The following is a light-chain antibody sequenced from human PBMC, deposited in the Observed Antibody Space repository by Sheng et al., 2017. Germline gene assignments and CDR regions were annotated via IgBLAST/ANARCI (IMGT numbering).Light chain of an antibody. CDR2: DAS. J-gene: IGKJ4*01. V-gene: IGKV1-16*01. CDR1: QGISNY. Sequence: IQLTQSPSSLSASVGDRITITCRASQGISNYLAWFQQKPGKAPTRLIYDASNRATGIPARFSGSGSGTDFALTISSLEPEDFAVYYCQQRSNWPSFGGGTKVEIK. CDR3: QQRSNWPS.